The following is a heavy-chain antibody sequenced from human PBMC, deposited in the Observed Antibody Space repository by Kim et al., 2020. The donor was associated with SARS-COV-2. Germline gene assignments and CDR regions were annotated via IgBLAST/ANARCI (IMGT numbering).Heavy chain of an antibody. CDR3: SGVGRIAY. V-gene: IGHV3-7*01. Sequence: GGSLRLSCAASGFTFSTYWMYWVRQAPGKGLEWVAKIKQDGSERYYVDSVKGRFTISRDNAKNSLYLQMNSLRADDTAVYFCSGVGRIAYWGQGTLVTVS. J-gene: IGHJ4*02. CDR1: GFTFSTYW. CDR2: IKQDGSER.